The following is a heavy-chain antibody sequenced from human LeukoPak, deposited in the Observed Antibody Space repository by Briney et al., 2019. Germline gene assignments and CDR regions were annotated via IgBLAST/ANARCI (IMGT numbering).Heavy chain of an antibody. Sequence: SETLSLTCTVSGGSISSDNYYWGWIRQPPGKRLEWIGSIYYSGSTYSSPSLKSRVTISVDTSKNQFSLKLSSVTAADTAVYYCARDGDSSSWYRGDYWGQGTLVTVSS. CDR2: IYYSGST. CDR3: ARDGDSSSWYRGDY. D-gene: IGHD6-13*01. V-gene: IGHV4-39*07. CDR1: GGSISSDNYY. J-gene: IGHJ4*02.